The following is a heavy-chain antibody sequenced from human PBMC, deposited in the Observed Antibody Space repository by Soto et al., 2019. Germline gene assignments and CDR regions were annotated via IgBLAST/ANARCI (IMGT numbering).Heavy chain of an antibody. CDR2: VYPGDSET. D-gene: IGHD2-2*01. J-gene: IGHJ6*02. CDR1: GYDFTTYW. V-gene: IGHV5-51*01. Sequence: EVQLVQSGAEVKKPGESLRISCKGSGYDFTTYWIAWVRQMPGKGLEWMGIVYPGDSETRYSPSFQGQVTISADKSINTAYLQWSSLKASDTGLYYCARHGFVASAPLWGYYYAMDIWGQGTTVTVSS. CDR3: ARHGFVASAPLWGYYYAMDI.